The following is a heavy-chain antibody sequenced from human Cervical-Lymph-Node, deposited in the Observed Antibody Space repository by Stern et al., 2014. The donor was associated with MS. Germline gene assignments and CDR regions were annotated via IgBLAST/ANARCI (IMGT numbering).Heavy chain of an antibody. Sequence: QDQLVQSGAEVKKPGSSVNVSCKASGGTFSSSYAITWMRQAPGQGLEWMGRIIPILGLPNYAQKFRGRVTITADTSTSTAYMELSSLRSEDTAVYYCARGVVSNRAAATQHNLFDPWGQGTLVTVSS. D-gene: IGHD2-15*01. CDR1: GGTFSSSYA. V-gene: IGHV1-69*04. CDR3: ARGVVSNRAAATQHNLFDP. CDR2: IIPILGLP. J-gene: IGHJ5*02.